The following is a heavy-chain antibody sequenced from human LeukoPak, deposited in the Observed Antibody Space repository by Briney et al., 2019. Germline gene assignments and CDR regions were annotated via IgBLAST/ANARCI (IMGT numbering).Heavy chain of an antibody. CDR3: ARGGIAAADYDPLLFDY. V-gene: IGHV6-1*01. Sequence: SQTLSLTCAISGDSVSSNSAAWNWIRQSPSRGLEWLGRTYYRSEWYNDYAVSVKSRITINPDTSKNRFSLQLNSVTPEDTAVYYCARGGIAAADYDPLLFDYWGQGTLVTVSS. D-gene: IGHD6-13*01. J-gene: IGHJ4*02. CDR1: GDSVSSNSAA. CDR2: TYYRSEWYN.